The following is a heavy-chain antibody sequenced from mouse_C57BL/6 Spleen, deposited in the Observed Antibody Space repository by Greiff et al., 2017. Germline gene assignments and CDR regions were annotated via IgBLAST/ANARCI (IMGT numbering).Heavy chain of an antibody. CDR2: FHPYNDDT. V-gene: IGHV1-47*01. CDR1: GYTFTTYP. CDR3: AISLYDGYAMDY. D-gene: IGHD2-3*01. J-gene: IGHJ4*01. Sequence: QVQLKESGAELVKPGASVKMSCKASGYTFTTYPIEWMKQNHGKSLEWIGNFHPYNDDTKYNEKFKGKATLTVEKSSSTVYLELSRLTSDDSAVYYCAISLYDGYAMDYWGQGTSVTVSS.